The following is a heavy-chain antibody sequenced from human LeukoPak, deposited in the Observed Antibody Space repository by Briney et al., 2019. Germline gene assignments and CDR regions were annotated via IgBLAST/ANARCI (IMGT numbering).Heavy chain of an antibody. Sequence: GGSLRLSCAASGFTFSTHWMSWIRQTPGKGLEWVANMNEDGSKRYYVDSVKGRFTISRDNARNSLYLQMSSLGAEDTAVYYCARSLLRYDSSFGYWGQGTLVTVSS. CDR3: ARSLLRYDSSFGY. D-gene: IGHD3-22*01. J-gene: IGHJ4*02. V-gene: IGHV3-7*01. CDR1: GFTFSTHW. CDR2: MNEDGSKR.